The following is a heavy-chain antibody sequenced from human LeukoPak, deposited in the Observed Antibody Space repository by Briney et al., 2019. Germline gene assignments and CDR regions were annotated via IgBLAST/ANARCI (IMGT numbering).Heavy chain of an antibody. V-gene: IGHV4-30-4*01. CDR2: IYYSGST. Sequence: SETLSLTCTVSGGSISSGDYYWSWIRQPPGKGLEWIGYIYYSGSTYYNPSLKSRVTISVDKSKNQFSLKLSSVTAADTAVYYCARDKTYGSGGFDYWGQGTLVTVSS. D-gene: IGHD3-10*01. CDR3: ARDKTYGSGGFDY. CDR1: GGSISSGDYY. J-gene: IGHJ4*02.